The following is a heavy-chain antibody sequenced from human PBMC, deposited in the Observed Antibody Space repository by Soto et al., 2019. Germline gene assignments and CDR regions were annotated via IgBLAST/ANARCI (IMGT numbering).Heavy chain of an antibody. CDR3: AKRSSSSTFDY. CDR1: GFTFSIYA. V-gene: IGHV3-23*01. Sequence: GGSLRLSCAASGFTFSIYAMSWVRRAPGKGLEWVSGIPGGGRGSVGSTFSADSVKGRFTISRDNSKNTLYLQMNSLRAEDTAVYYCAKRSSSSTFDYWGQGTLVTVSS. J-gene: IGHJ4*02. D-gene: IGHD6-6*01. CDR2: IPGGGRGSVGST.